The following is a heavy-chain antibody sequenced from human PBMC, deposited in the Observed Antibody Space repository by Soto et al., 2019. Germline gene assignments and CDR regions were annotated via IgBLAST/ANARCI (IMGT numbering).Heavy chain of an antibody. D-gene: IGHD1-26*01. Sequence: GGSLRLSCAASGFTFSSYAMSWVRQAPGKGLEWVSAISGSGGSTYYAESVKGRFTISRDNSKNTLYLQMNSLRAEDTAVYYCAKFSPPQVGATNRNYWGQGTLVTVSS. J-gene: IGHJ4*02. CDR3: AKFSPPQVGATNRNY. CDR2: ISGSGGST. CDR1: GFTFSSYA. V-gene: IGHV3-23*01.